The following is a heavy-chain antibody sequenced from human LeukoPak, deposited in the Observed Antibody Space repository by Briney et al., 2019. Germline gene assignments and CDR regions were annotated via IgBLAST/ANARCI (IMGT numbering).Heavy chain of an antibody. J-gene: IGHJ3*02. Sequence: ASVKASCKASGYTFTSYGISWVRQAPGQGLEWMGWISAYNGNTNYAQKLQGRVTMTTDTSTSTAYMELRSLRSEDTAVCYCASAYYYDSSGYYWLAFDIWGQGTMVTVSS. V-gene: IGHV1-18*01. D-gene: IGHD3-22*01. CDR2: ISAYNGNT. CDR3: ASAYYYDSSGYYWLAFDI. CDR1: GYTFTSYG.